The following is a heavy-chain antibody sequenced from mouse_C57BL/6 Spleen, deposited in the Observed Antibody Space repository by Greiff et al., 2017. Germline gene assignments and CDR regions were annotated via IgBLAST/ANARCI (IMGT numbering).Heavy chain of an antibody. D-gene: IGHD2-5*01. J-gene: IGHJ1*03. V-gene: IGHV5-16*01. CDR3: ARGPAYYSNYLWYFAV. Sequence: EVKLMESEGGLVQPGSSMKLSCTASGFTFSDYYMAWVRQVPEKGLEWVANINYDGSSTYYLDSLKGRFTLSRDNAKNILYLQMSRLKSEDTATYYCARGPAYYSNYLWYFAVWGTGTMVTVSS. CDR2: INYDGSST. CDR1: GFTFSDYY.